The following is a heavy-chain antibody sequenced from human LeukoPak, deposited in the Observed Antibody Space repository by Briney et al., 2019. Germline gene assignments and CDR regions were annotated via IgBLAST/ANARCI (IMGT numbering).Heavy chain of an antibody. J-gene: IGHJ5*02. V-gene: IGHV4-59*01. CDR2: IYYSGST. D-gene: IGHD5-18*01. Sequence: SETLSLTCTVSGGSISSYYWSWIRQPPGKGLEWIGYIYYSGSTNYNPSLKSRVTISVDTSKNQFSLKLSSVTAADTAVYYCARDATRGYSYLNWFDPWGQGTLVTVSS. CDR3: ARDATRGYSYLNWFDP. CDR1: GGSISSYY.